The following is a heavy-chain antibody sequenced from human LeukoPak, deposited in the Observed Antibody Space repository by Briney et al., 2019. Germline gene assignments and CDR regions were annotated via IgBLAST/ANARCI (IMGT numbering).Heavy chain of an antibody. D-gene: IGHD4-17*01. J-gene: IGHJ4*02. Sequence: GGSLRLSCAASGFTFSNYAMTWVRQAPGKGLEWVSGISGSSSSTYYADSVKGRFTISRDNSKNTLYLQMYSLRAEDTAVYYCANEIRPNDYWGQGTLVTVSS. V-gene: IGHV3-23*01. CDR1: GFTFSNYA. CDR2: ISGSSSST. CDR3: ANEIRPNDY.